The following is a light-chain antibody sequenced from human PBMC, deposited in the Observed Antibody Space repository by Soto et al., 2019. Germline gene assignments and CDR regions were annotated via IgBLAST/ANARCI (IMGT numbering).Light chain of an antibody. J-gene: IGKJ1*01. V-gene: IGKV3-11*01. CDR1: QSVSSY. CDR3: QQRGNWPLT. CDR2: DAS. Sequence: EIVLTQSPATLSLSPGERATLSCRASQSVSSYLAWYQQKPGQAPRLLIYDASNRATGIPARFSGSGSGTDSTLTISSLEPEDFAVYYCQQRGNWPLTFGQGTKVEIK.